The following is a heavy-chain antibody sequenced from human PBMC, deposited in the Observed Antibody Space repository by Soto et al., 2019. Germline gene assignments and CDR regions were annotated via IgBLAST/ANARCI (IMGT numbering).Heavy chain of an antibody. CDR2: ISTTSFTI. Sequence: EVRLMESGGGLVQPGGSLRLSCAASGFRFSTYNMDWVRQAPGKGPEWIAHISTTSFTIYYADSVKGRFTISRDNDRNSLYLEMNSLSDEDTAVYYCARDRCYDGTCYSASDSWGQGTLVTVSS. V-gene: IGHV3-48*02. CDR3: ARDRCYDGTCYSASDS. CDR1: GFRFSTYN. D-gene: IGHD2-15*01. J-gene: IGHJ5*01.